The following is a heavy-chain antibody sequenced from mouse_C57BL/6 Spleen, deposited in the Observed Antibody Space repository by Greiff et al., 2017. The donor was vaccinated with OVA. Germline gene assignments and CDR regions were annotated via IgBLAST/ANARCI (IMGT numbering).Heavy chain of an antibody. Sequence: EVQLQQSGPELVKPGASVKISCKASGYTFTDYYMNWVKQSPGKSLEWIGDINPNNGGTSYNQKFKGKATLTVDKSSSTAYMELRSLTSEDSAVYYCARGWGDYWGQGTTLTVSS. CDR1: GYTFTDYY. D-gene: IGHD1-1*02. J-gene: IGHJ2*01. CDR2: INPNNGGT. V-gene: IGHV1-26*01. CDR3: ARGWGDY.